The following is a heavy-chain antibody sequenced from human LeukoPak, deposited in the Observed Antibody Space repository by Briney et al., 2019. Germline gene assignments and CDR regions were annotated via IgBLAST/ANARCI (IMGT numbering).Heavy chain of an antibody. J-gene: IGHJ4*02. CDR1: GFTFSSYS. Sequence: PGGSLRLSCAASGFTFSSYSMNWVRQAPGKGLEWVSSISSSSSYIYYADSVKGRFTISRDNAKNSLYLQMNSLGAEDTAVYYCARDLKASFDYWGQGTLVTVSS. V-gene: IGHV3-21*01. CDR3: ARDLKASFDY. CDR2: ISSSSSYI.